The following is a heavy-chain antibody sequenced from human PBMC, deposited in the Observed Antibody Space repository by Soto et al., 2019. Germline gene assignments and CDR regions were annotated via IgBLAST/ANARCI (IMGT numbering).Heavy chain of an antibody. CDR1: GFTFINYA. J-gene: IGHJ6*02. CDR3: ARDTGPNGYNYYYFGMDV. V-gene: IGHV3-30-3*01. CDR2: ISYDGSDK. Sequence: AGSLRLSCASSGFTFINYAMHWVRQAPGKGLEWVAVISYDGSDKYNANSVKGRFTISRDNSKNTLYLQMNSLRAEDTAVYYCARDTGPNGYNYYYFGMDVWGQGTTVTVSS. D-gene: IGHD5-18*01.